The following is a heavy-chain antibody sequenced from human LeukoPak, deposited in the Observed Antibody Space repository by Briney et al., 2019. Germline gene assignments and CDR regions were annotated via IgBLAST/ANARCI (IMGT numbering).Heavy chain of an antibody. CDR2: IYSGGNV. CDR3: ASRHCSGGGCYFAGADPFDY. J-gene: IGHJ4*02. Sequence: GGSLRLSCAASGFTVSSTYMSWVRQAPGKGLEWVSVIYSGGNVYYIDSVKGRFTISRDTSKNTLYLQMNSLRAEDTAVYYCASRHCSGGGCYFAGADPFDYWGQGILVTVSS. CDR1: GFTVSSTY. V-gene: IGHV3-53*01. D-gene: IGHD2-15*01.